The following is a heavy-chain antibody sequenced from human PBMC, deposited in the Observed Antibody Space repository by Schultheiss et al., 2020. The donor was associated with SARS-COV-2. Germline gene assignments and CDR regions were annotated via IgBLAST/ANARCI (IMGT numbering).Heavy chain of an antibody. J-gene: IGHJ4*02. CDR2: ISGSGGST. CDR1: GFTFSSYW. D-gene: IGHD6-6*01. CDR3: AKDGAARRPADDY. Sequence: GGSLKLSCAASGFTFSSYWMHWVRQAPGKGLEWVSAISGSGGSTYYADSVKGRFTISRDNSKNTLYLQMNSLRAEDTAVYYCAKDGAARRPADDYWGQGTLVTVSS. V-gene: IGHV3-23*01.